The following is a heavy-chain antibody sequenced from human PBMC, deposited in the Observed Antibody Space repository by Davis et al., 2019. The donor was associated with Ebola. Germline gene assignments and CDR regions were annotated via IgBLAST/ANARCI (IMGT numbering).Heavy chain of an antibody. CDR3: ARVGLDSGYDYFDF. V-gene: IGHV3-11*01. Sequence: GESLKISCAASGFTFSSYTMSWVRQAPGKGLEWVSYISSSGSTIYYEDSVKGRFTISRDNAKDSLYLQMNSLRAGDTAMYYCARVGLDSGYDYFDFWGQGTLVTVSS. CDR1: GFTFSSYT. D-gene: IGHD5-12*01. CDR2: ISSSGSTI. J-gene: IGHJ4*02.